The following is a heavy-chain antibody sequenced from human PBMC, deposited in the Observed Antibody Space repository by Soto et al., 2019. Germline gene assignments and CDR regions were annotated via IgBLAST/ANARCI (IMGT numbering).Heavy chain of an antibody. CDR2: INAGNGNT. V-gene: IGHV1-3*01. D-gene: IGHD1-26*01. J-gene: IGHJ2*01. Sequence: QVQLVQSGAEVKKPGASVKVSCKASGYTFTSYAMHWVRQAPGQRLEWMGWINAGNGNTKYSQKFQGRVTITRDTSASTAYMELSSLRSEDTAVYSCARGGSLYWYFYLWGRGTLVTVSS. CDR1: GYTFTSYA. CDR3: ARGGSLYWYFYL.